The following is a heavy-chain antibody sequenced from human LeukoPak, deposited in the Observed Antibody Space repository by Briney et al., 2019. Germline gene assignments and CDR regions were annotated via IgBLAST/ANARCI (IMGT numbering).Heavy chain of an antibody. Sequence: PGGSLRLSCAASGFTFSNYWVHWVRQAPGKGLVWVSRINSGGSSTSYADSVKDRFTISRDNAKNTLYLQMNSLRAEDTAVYFCARELYGDYGVDYWGQGTLVTVSS. D-gene: IGHD4-17*01. CDR3: ARELYGDYGVDY. J-gene: IGHJ4*02. CDR2: INSGGSST. V-gene: IGHV3-74*01. CDR1: GFTFSNYW.